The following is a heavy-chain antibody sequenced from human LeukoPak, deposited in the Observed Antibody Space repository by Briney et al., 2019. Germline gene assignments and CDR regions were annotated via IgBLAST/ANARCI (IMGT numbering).Heavy chain of an antibody. V-gene: IGHV4-34*01. CDR3: ARGRTTVTTDFDY. J-gene: IGHJ4*02. CDR1: GGSFSGYY. Sequence: SETLSLTCAVYGGSFSGYYWSWIRQPPGKGLEWIGEINHSGGTNYNPSLKSRVTISVDTSKNQFSLKLSSVTAADTAVYYCARGRTTVTTDFDYWGQGTLVTVSS. D-gene: IGHD4-17*01. CDR2: INHSGGT.